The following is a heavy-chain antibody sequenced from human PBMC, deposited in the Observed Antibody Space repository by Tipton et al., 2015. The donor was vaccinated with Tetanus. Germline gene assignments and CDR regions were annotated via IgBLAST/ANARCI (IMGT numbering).Heavy chain of an antibody. J-gene: IGHJ3*02. CDR2: ISAYNGNT. Sequence: QMQLVQSRAEVKKPGASVKVSCKASGYTFTSYGISWVRQAPGQGLEWMGWISAYNGNTNYAQKLQGRVTMTTDTSTSTAYMELRSLRSDDTAVYYCASKGYCTNGVCYTAPGAFDIWGQGTMVTVSS. CDR3: ASKGYCTNGVCYTAPGAFDI. V-gene: IGHV1-18*01. D-gene: IGHD2-8*01. CDR1: GYTFTSYG.